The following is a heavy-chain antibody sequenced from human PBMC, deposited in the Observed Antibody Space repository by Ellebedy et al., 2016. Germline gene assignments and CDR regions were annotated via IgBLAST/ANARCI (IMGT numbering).Heavy chain of an antibody. CDR3: AKYGLGGASRYCSGGSCYLLNY. CDR2: ISGSGGST. CDR1: GFTFSSYA. D-gene: IGHD2-15*01. Sequence: GGSLRLSCAASGFTFSSYAMSWVRQAPGKGLEWVSAISGSGGSTYYADSVKGRFTISRDNSKNTLYLQMNSLRAEDTAVYYCAKYGLGGASRYCSGGSCYLLNYWGQGTLVTVSS. V-gene: IGHV3-23*01. J-gene: IGHJ4*02.